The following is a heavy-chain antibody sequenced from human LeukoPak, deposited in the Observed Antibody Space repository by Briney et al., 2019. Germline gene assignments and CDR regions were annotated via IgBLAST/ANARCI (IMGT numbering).Heavy chain of an antibody. Sequence: SETLSLTCTVSGGSISSSSYYWGWVRQPPGKGLEWIGSIYYSGTTYYNPSLKSRVTISVDTSNNQFSLQLSSVVPEDTAVYYCVRGNYNFDYWGQGTLVTVSS. CDR2: IYYSGTT. CDR3: VRGNYNFDY. J-gene: IGHJ4*02. V-gene: IGHV4-39*01. CDR1: GGSISSSSYY. D-gene: IGHD1-7*01.